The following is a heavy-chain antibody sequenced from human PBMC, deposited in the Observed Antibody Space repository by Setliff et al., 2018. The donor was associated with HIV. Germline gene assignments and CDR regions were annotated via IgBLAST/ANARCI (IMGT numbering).Heavy chain of an antibody. CDR2: IYYSGST. V-gene: IGHV4-30-4*01. D-gene: IGHD3-10*01. CDR1: GGPFSGYY. CDR3: ARELWFGELFRGFDP. Sequence: SETLSLTCAVYGGPFSGYYWSWIRQPPGKGLEWIGYIYYSGSTYYNPSLKSRVTISVDTSKNQFSLKLSSVTAADTAVYYCARELWFGELFRGFDPWGQGTLVTVSS. J-gene: IGHJ5*02.